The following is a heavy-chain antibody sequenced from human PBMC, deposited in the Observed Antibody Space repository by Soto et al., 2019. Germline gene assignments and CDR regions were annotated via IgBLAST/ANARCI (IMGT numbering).Heavy chain of an antibody. CDR2: FYWNDDK. V-gene: IGHV2-5*01. D-gene: IGHD4-17*01. CDR1: GFSLSTSGGG. Sequence: QITLKESGPTLVKPTQTLTLTCTFSGFSLSTSGGGVGWIRQPPGKALEWLALFYWNDDKRYSPSLKSRLTITKDTSKNQVVLTMTNMDPVDTATYYGAHRVGYGGNGDWYFDLWGRGTLVTVSS. J-gene: IGHJ2*01. CDR3: AHRVGYGGNGDWYFDL.